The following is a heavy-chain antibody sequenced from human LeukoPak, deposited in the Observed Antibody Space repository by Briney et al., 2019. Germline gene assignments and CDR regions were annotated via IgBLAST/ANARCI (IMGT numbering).Heavy chain of an antibody. CDR3: ARGGSYGDYVLDY. V-gene: IGHV3-64*01. Sequence: GGSLRLSCAASGFTFSSYSMNWVRQAPGKGLEYVSAISSNGGSTYYANSVKGRFTISRDNSKNTLYLQMGSLRAEDMAVYYCARGGSYGDYVLDYWGQGTLVTVSS. CDR1: GFTFSSYS. CDR2: ISSNGGST. D-gene: IGHD4-17*01. J-gene: IGHJ4*02.